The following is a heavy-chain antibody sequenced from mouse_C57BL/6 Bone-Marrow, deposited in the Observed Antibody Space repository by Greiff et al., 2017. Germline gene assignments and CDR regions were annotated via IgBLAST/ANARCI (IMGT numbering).Heavy chain of an antibody. CDR1: GFNIKDDY. CDR3: TTHYSNFYAMDY. J-gene: IGHJ4*01. Sequence: EVQRVESGAELVRPGASVKLSCTASGFNIKDDYMHWVKQRPEQGLEWIGWIDPENGDTEYASKFQGKATITAATSSNTAYLQLSSLTSEDTAVYYCTTHYSNFYAMDYWGQGTSVTVSS. V-gene: IGHV14-4*01. CDR2: IDPENGDT. D-gene: IGHD2-5*01.